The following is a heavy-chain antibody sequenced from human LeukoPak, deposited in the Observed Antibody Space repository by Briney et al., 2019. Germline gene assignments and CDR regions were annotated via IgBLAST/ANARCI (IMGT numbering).Heavy chain of an antibody. D-gene: IGHD6-25*01. Sequence: GASVKVSCKASGYTFTGYYMHWVRQAPGQRLEWMGWINPNSGGTNYAQKFQGRVTMTRDTSISTAYMELSRLRSDDTAVYYCARGIAAKYNWFDPWGQGTLVTVSS. CDR3: ARGIAAKYNWFDP. V-gene: IGHV1-2*02. CDR1: GYTFTGYY. J-gene: IGHJ5*02. CDR2: INPNSGGT.